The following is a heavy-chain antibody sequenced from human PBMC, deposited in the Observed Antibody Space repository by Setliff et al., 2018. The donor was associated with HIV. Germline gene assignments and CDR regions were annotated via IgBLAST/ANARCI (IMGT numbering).Heavy chain of an antibody. V-gene: IGHV3-9*03. J-gene: IGHJ3*02. CDR2: ISWNSSSI. CDR1: GFTFSSYR. CDR3: ATGYSNYLDAFDI. D-gene: IGHD4-4*01. Sequence: GGSLRLSCAASGFTFSSYRMNWVRQAPGKGLEWVSDISWNSSSIGYADSVKGRFTISRDNAKNSLYLQMNSLRAEDMAVYYCATGYSNYLDAFDIWGQGTMVTVSS.